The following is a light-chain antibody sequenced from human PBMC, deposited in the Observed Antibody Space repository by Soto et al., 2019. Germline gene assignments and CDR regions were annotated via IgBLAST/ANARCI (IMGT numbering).Light chain of an antibody. CDR1: QSVTSNY. V-gene: IGKV3D-20*01. CDR3: HQYGSSPPWT. Sequence: EVVLTQSPVTLSLSPGERATLSCGASQSVTSNYLAWYQQKPGLAPRLLIYDASIRAAGIPDRMSGSGSGTDFALTISRLEPADFSVYYCHQYGSSPPWTFGQGTKVEIK. J-gene: IGKJ1*01. CDR2: DAS.